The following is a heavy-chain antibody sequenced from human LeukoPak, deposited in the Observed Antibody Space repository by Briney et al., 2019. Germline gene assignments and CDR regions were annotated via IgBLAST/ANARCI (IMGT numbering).Heavy chain of an antibody. CDR2: IYSGGST. CDR3: ASSTVKGKGTFDY. Sequence: GGSLRPSCAASGFTVSSNYMSWVRQAPGKGLEWVSVIYSGGSTYYADSVKGRFTISRDNSKNTLYLQMNSLRAEDTAVYYCASSTVKGKGTFDYWGQGTLVTVSS. CDR1: GFTVSSNY. D-gene: IGHD4-11*01. J-gene: IGHJ4*02. V-gene: IGHV3-53*01.